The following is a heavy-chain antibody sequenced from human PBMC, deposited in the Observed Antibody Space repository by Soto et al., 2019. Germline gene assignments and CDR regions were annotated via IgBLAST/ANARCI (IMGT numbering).Heavy chain of an antibody. CDR1: GFTLSSYD. V-gene: IGHV3-64D*06. D-gene: IGHD1-26*01. CDR3: VKDRNSGSYPNHDAFDI. J-gene: IGHJ3*02. CDR2: ISSNGGST. Sequence: GGSMRLSCSACGFTLSSYDRHWVRQAPGKGLEYVSAISSNGGSTYYADSVKGRFTISRDNSKNTLYLQMSSLRAEDTAVYYCVKDRNSGSYPNHDAFDIWGQGTMVTV.